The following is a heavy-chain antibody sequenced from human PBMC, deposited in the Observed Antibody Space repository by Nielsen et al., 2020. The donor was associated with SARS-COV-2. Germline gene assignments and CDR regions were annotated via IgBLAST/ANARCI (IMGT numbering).Heavy chain of an antibody. D-gene: IGHD6-19*01. CDR2: INADNGNT. CDR3: ARITPSSGWDY. V-gene: IGHV1-3*01. Sequence: GESLKISCSASGFTFTTYAIHWARQAPGQRLEWMGWINADNGNTRYSQKFQGRVTMTRDTSANTAYMELSSLSSEDTAVYYCARITPSSGWDYWGQGTLVTVSS. J-gene: IGHJ4*02. CDR1: GFTFTTYA.